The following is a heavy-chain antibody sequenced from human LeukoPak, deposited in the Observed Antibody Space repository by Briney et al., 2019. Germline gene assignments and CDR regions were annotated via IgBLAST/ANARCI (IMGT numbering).Heavy chain of an antibody. J-gene: IGHJ4*02. CDR2: IYPGDSDT. Sequence: GESLKISCKGSGYSFTKYWLDWVRQMPGKGLEWMGIIYPGDSDTRYSPSFQGQVTISADRSISTAYLQWSSLKASDTAMYYCARHDSSGYWLDYWGQGTLVTVSS. V-gene: IGHV5-51*01. CDR1: GYSFTKYW. D-gene: IGHD3-22*01. CDR3: ARHDSSGYWLDY.